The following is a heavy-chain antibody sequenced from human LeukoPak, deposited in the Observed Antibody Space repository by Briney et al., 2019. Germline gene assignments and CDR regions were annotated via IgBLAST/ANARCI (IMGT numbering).Heavy chain of an antibody. CDR2: IYPGDSDT. CDR1: GYSFTSYW. J-gene: IGHJ4*02. CDR3: ARHSTLLRFLEWLLMIDY. V-gene: IGHV5-51*01. D-gene: IGHD3-3*01. Sequence: GESLKISCKGSGYSFTSYWIGWVRQMPGKGLEWMGIIYPGDSDTRYSPSFQGQVTISADKSISTAYLQWSSLKASDTAMYYCARHSTLLRFLEWLLMIDYWGQGTLVTVSS.